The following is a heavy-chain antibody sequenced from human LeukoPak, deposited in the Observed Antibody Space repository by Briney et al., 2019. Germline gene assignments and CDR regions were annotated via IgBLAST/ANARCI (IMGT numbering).Heavy chain of an antibody. V-gene: IGHV1-69*13. CDR1: GGTFSSYA. CDR2: IIPIFGTA. D-gene: IGHD1-26*01. Sequence: SVKVSCKASGGTFSSYAISWVRQAPGQGLEWMGGIIPIFGTANYAQKFQGRATITADESTSTAYKELSSLRSEDTAVYYCARALPRGGVPYSWFDPWGQGTLVSVSS. CDR3: ARALPRGGVPYSWFDP. J-gene: IGHJ5*02.